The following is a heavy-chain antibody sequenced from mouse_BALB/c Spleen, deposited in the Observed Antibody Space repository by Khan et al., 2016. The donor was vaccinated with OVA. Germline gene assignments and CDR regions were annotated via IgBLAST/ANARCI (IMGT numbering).Heavy chain of an antibody. CDR2: VYPYNDGT. CDR1: GYTFTAYV. J-gene: IGHJ3*01. D-gene: IGHD2-3*01. CDR3: ASSEGYDGWFAY. V-gene: IGHV1S136*01. Sequence: VQLQQSGPELVKPGASVKMSCKASGYTFTAYVMQWVKQKPGQGLEWIGYVYPYNDGTKYNEKFKGKATLTSDKSSSTAYMELSSLTSDDSAVYYCASSEGYDGWFAYWGQGTLVTVSA.